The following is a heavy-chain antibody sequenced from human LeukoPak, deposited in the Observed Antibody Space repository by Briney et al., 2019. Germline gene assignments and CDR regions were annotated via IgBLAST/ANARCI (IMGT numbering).Heavy chain of an antibody. J-gene: IGHJ4*02. Sequence: ASVKVSCKASGYTFTSYGISWVRQAPGKGLEWMGGFDPEDGETIYAQKFQGRVTMTEDTSTDTAYMELSSLRSEDTAVYYCATGTYSGSYFPPDVYYWGQGTLVTVSS. CDR2: FDPEDGET. CDR3: ATGTYSGSYFPPDVYY. V-gene: IGHV1-24*01. D-gene: IGHD1-26*01. CDR1: GYTFTSYG.